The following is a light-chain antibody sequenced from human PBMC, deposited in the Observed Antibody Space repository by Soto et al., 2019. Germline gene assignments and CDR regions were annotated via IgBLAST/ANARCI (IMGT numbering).Light chain of an antibody. J-gene: IGKJ1*01. CDR2: GAS. V-gene: IGKV3-15*01. CDR3: QQYNKWPPWT. Sequence: EIVMTQSPATLSVSPGGRATLSCRASQTIGDTLAWYQQKPGQAPRLLIHGASSRVTGFPARFSGSGSGTDFTLTISSLQSDDFAVYYCQQYNKWPPWTFGQGTKVDIK. CDR1: QTIGDT.